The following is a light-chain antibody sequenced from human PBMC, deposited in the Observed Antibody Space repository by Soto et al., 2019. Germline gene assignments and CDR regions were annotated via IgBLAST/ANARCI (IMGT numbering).Light chain of an antibody. CDR3: QQYGSSPKT. V-gene: IGKV3-20*01. J-gene: IGKJ1*01. CDR1: QTIGSTY. CDR2: AAS. Sequence: EIVLTQSPGTLSLSPGDRATLSCRASQTIGSTYLAWYQQKPGQAPRLLIYAASTRATGIPDRFSGSGSGTDFTLTISRLEPEDFAVYYCQQYGSSPKTFGQGTKVEI.